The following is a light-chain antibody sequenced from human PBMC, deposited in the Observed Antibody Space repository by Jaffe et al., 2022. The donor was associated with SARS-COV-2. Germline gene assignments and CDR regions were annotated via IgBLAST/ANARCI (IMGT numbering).Light chain of an antibody. J-gene: IGKJ1*01. Sequence: EIVLTQSPGTLSLSPGERATLSCRASQSIDSRNLAWYQQKPGQAPRLLMYGASSRATDFPDRFSGSGSGTDFTLTISRLEPEDFAVYYCQQYDTSPWTFGHGTKVELK. V-gene: IGKV3-20*01. CDR1: QSIDSRN. CDR3: QQYDTSPWT. CDR2: GAS.